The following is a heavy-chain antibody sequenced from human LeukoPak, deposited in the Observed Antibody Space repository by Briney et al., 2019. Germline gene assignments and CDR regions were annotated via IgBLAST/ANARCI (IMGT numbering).Heavy chain of an antibody. CDR2: ITASGDRT. V-gene: IGHV3-23*01. CDR1: GFTFSDYV. CDR3: ARRDIVVVVSASDY. J-gene: IGHJ4*02. Sequence: GGSLRLSCAAAGFTFSDYVMIWVRQAPGKGLEWVSGITASGDRTFYGDSVRGRFTMSRDNSKNTVYLQMNSLRVDDTAVYYCARRDIVVVVSASDYWGQGTLVTVSS. D-gene: IGHD2-15*01.